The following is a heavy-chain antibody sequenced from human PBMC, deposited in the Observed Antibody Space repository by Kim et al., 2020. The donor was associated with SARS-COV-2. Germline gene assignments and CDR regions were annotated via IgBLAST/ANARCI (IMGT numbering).Heavy chain of an antibody. CDR1: GFTFSSYA. CDR3: AKESTYYYGSGSDFFDY. V-gene: IGHV3-23*01. D-gene: IGHD3-10*01. CDR2: ISGSGGST. Sequence: GGSLRLSCAASGFTFSSYAMSWVRQAPGKGLEWVSAISGSGGSTYYADSVKGRFTISRDNSKNTLYLQMNSLRAEDTAVYYCAKESTYYYGSGSDFFDYWGQGTLVTVSS. J-gene: IGHJ4*02.